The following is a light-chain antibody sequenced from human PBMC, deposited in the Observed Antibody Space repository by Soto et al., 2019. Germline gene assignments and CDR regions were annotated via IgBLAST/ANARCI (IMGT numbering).Light chain of an antibody. V-gene: IGKV3-20*01. CDR2: DAS. J-gene: IGKJ1*01. CDR1: QSVSSSY. Sequence: PGERATLSCRASQSVSSSYLAWYQQKPGQAPRLLIYDASSRATGIPDRFSGSGSGADFTLTISRLEPEDFAVYYCQQYGSSPRTFGQGTKVEIK. CDR3: QQYGSSPRT.